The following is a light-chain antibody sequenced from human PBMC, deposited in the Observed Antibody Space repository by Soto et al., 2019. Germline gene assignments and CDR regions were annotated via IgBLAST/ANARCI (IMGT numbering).Light chain of an antibody. CDR2: SNN. V-gene: IGLV1-44*01. CDR3: AAWDDSLNGVV. Sequence: QSVLTQPPSASGTPVQRVTISCSVSSSNIGSNTLNWYQQLPGTAPKLLIYSNNQRPSGVPDRFSGSKSGTSASLAISGLQSEDEADYYCAAWDDSLNGVVFGGGTKRTVL. J-gene: IGLJ2*01. CDR1: SSNIGSNT.